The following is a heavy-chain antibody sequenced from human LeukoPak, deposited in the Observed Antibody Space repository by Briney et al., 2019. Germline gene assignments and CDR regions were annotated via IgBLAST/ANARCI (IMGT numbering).Heavy chain of an antibody. D-gene: IGHD6-19*01. V-gene: IGHV4-31*03. Sequence: PSQTLSLTCTVSGGSIGRGCYYCKWILQHPGKGLEWIRNTHYSGTTSYNPSLKSRVTISVDTSKNQFSLRLSSVTAADTAVYYCARDGGGSGWPLDYWGQGTLVTVSS. CDR3: ARDGGGSGWPLDY. CDR2: THYSGTT. J-gene: IGHJ4*02. CDR1: GGSIGRGCYY.